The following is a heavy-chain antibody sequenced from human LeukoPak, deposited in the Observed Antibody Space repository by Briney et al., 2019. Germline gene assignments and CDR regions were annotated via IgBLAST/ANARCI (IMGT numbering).Heavy chain of an antibody. Sequence: SETLSLTCTVSGGSISSYYWSWIQQPPGKGLEWIGYIYYSGSTNYNPSLKSRVTISVDTSKNQFSLKLSSVTAADTAVYYCARLQDYYDSSGYYLAHWGQGTLVTVSS. D-gene: IGHD3-22*01. J-gene: IGHJ4*02. CDR1: GGSISSYY. CDR2: IYYSGST. CDR3: ARLQDYYDSSGYYLAH. V-gene: IGHV4-59*08.